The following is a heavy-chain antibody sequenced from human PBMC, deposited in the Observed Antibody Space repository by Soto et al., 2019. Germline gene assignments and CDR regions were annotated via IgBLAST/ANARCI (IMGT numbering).Heavy chain of an antibody. CDR2: INHSGST. CDR3: ARGGDYDFWSGYYNWFAP. V-gene: IGHV4-34*01. D-gene: IGHD3-3*01. CDR1: GGSFSGYY. Sequence: SETLSLTCAVYGGSFSGYYWSWIRQPPGKGLEWIGEINHSGSTNYNPSLKSRVTISVDTSKNQFSLKLSSVTAADTAVYYCARGGDYDFWSGYYNWFAPWGQGTLVTVSS. J-gene: IGHJ5*02.